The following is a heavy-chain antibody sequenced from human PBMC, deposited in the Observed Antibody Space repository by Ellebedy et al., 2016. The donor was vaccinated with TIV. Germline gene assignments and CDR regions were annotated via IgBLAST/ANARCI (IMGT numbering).Heavy chain of an antibody. Sequence: ASVKVSCKASGYTFTGYYMHWVRQAPGQGLEWMGWINPNSGGTNYAQKFQGRVTMTRDTSISTAYMELSRLRSDDTAVYYCARVHLYGWNDKGLDPWGQGTLVTVSS. CDR2: INPNSGGT. V-gene: IGHV1-2*02. CDR3: ARVHLYGWNDKGLDP. CDR1: GYTFTGYY. J-gene: IGHJ5*02. D-gene: IGHD1-1*01.